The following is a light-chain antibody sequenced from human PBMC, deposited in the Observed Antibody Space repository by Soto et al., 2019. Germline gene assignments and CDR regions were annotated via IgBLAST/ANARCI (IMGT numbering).Light chain of an antibody. CDR3: QQSYSSPWT. J-gene: IGKJ1*01. CDR2: AAS. V-gene: IGKV1-39*01. Sequence: DIQMTQSPSSLSASEGDRVTITCRARQTITNYLNWYQQKPVKAPKLLIYAASTLLSGVPARFSGGGSGTDFTLIIDSLQPEDFATYYCQQSYSSPWTFGQGTKVEIK. CDR1: QTITNY.